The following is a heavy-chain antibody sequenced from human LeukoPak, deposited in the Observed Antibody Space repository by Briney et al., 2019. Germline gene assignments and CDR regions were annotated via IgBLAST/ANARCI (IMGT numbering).Heavy chain of an antibody. CDR2: ISSSGSTI. J-gene: IGHJ6*04. Sequence: PGGSLRLSCAASGFTFDDYTMNWVRQAPGKGLEWVSYISSSGSTIYYADSVKGRFTISRDNAKNSLYLQMNSLRAEDTAVYYCAELGITMIGGVWGKGTTVTTSS. D-gene: IGHD3-10*02. CDR3: AELGITMIGGV. V-gene: IGHV3-48*03. CDR1: GFTFDDYT.